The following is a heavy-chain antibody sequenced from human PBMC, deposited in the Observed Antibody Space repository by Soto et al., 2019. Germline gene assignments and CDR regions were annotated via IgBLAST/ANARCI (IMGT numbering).Heavy chain of an antibody. V-gene: IGHV3-21*01. CDR3: ARDSQAAAGPVDAFHI. J-gene: IGHJ3*02. CDR1: GFTFSSYS. Sequence: PGGSLRLSCAASGFTFSSYSMNWVRQAPGKGLEWVSSISSSSSYIYYADSVKGRFTISRDNAKNSLYLQMNSLRAEDTAVYYCARDSQAAAGPVDAFHIWGQGTMVTVSS. D-gene: IGHD6-13*01. CDR2: ISSSSSYI.